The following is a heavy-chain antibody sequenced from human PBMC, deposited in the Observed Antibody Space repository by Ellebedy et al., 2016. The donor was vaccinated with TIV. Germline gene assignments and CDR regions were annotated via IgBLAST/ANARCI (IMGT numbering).Heavy chain of an antibody. CDR1: GGAISSDY. CDR3: ARGPPPRFDY. J-gene: IGHJ4*02. CDR2: TFASGFT. Sequence: SETLSLXCTISGGAISSDYWSWIRQPAGKGLEWIGRTFASGFTRTNPSLRSRVTMSVDTSKNQFFLNLTSVTAADTAVYYCARGPPPRFDYWGQGMLVTVSS. V-gene: IGHV4-4*07.